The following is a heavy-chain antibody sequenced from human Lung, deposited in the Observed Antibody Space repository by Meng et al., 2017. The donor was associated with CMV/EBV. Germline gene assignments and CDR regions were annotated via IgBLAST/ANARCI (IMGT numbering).Heavy chain of an antibody. CDR2: IFSNDDK. Sequence: SGPXLVKPTETLTLTCTVSGFSLSNARMGVSWIRQPPGKALEWLAHIFSNDDKSYSTSLKSRLTISKDTSKSQVVLTMTNMDPVDTATYYSARIWGAAPYNWFDPXGQGXLVTVSS. V-gene: IGHV2-26*01. CDR1: GFSLSNARMG. CDR3: ARIWGAAPYNWFDP. J-gene: IGHJ5*02. D-gene: IGHD3-16*01.